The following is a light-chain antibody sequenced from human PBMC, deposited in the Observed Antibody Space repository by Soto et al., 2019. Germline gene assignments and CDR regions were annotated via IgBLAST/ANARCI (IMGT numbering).Light chain of an antibody. CDR3: QQYGSSPLT. CDR1: QSVSSNY. J-gene: IGKJ4*01. Sequence: EIVLTQSPGTLSLSPGERATLSCRATQSVSSNYLAWYQQKPGQPPRLLIYDASSRATGIPDRFSGSGSGTDFTLTIRRLEPEDFAVYFCQQYGSSPLTFGGGTKVEI. CDR2: DAS. V-gene: IGKV3-20*01.